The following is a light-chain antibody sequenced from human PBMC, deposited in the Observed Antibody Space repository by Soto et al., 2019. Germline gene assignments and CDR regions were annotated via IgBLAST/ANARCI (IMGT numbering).Light chain of an antibody. V-gene: IGKV3-20*01. Sequence: EIVLTQSPGTLSLSPGERGTLSCSSSQSVSSNYLAWYQQKPGQAPRLLIYGASSRATGIPDRFSGSGSGTDFTLTISSLQPEDFATYYCQQANSFPLTFGGGTKVDIK. J-gene: IGKJ4*01. CDR3: QQANSFPLT. CDR1: QSVSSNY. CDR2: GAS.